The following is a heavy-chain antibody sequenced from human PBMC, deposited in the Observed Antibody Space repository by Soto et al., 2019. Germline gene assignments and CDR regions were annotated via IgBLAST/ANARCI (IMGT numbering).Heavy chain of an antibody. J-gene: IGHJ3*02. V-gene: IGHV1-24*01. D-gene: IGHD4-17*01. CDR2: FDPEDGET. CDR3: ATSSVTTTAFDI. Sequence: GPSVTVSCKVSGYTLTELSMHWVRQAPGKGLEWMGGFDPEDGETIYAQKFQGRVTMTEDTSTDTAYMELSSLRSEDTAVYYCATSSVTTTAFDIWGQGTMVTVSS. CDR1: GYTLTELS.